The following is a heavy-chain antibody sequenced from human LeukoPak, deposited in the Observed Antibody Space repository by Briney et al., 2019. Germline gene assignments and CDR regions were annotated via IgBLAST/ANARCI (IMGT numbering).Heavy chain of an antibody. CDR1: GDSISSYY. J-gene: IGHJ4*02. Sequence: SQTLSLTCTVSGDSISSYYWSWIRHPAGKGLEWIGRIYTSGNTNYNPPLKSRVTISVDKSKNQFSLKLSSVTDADTAVYYCARVSRGRTNFDYWGQGTLVTVSS. CDR3: ARVSRGRTNFDY. V-gene: IGHV4-4*07. CDR2: IYTSGNT. D-gene: IGHD6-19*01.